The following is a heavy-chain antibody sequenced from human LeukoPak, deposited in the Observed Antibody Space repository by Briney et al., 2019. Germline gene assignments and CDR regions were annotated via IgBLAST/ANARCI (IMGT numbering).Heavy chain of an antibody. V-gene: IGHV3-23*01. CDR1: GFTFSSYA. CDR2: ISGSGGST. CDR3: AKEGSSGWYAFDI. J-gene: IGHJ3*02. Sequence: LTGGSLRLSCAASGFTFSSYAMSWVRQAPGKGLEWVSAISGSGGSTYYADSVKGRFTISRDNSKNTLYLQMNSLRAEDTAVYYCAKEGSSGWYAFDIWGHGTMVTVSS. D-gene: IGHD6-19*01.